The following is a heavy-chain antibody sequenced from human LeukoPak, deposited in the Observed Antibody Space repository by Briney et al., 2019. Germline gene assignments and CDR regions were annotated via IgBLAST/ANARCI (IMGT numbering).Heavy chain of an antibody. CDR2: IIPIFGTA. J-gene: IGHJ4*02. Sequence: ASVKVSCKASGGTFSSYAISWVRQAPGQGLEWMGGIIPIFGTANYAQTFQGRVTITTDESTSTAYMELSSLRSEDTAVYYCASPAHYYDSSGYFSYWGQGTLVTVSS. D-gene: IGHD3-22*01. CDR3: ASPAHYYDSSGYFSY. V-gene: IGHV1-69*05. CDR1: GGTFSSYA.